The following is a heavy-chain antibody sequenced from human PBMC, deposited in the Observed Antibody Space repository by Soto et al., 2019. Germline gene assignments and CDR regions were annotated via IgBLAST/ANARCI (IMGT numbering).Heavy chain of an antibody. V-gene: IGHV3-11*01. CDR1: GFTFSDYY. J-gene: IGHJ1*01. CDR2: ISSSSPTM. Sequence: QVQLVESGGGLVKPGGSLRLSCAASGFTFSDYYMSWIRQAPGKGLEWVSYISSSSPTMYYADSVKGRFTIYRDNDKNSLYLQMSSMRAEDTAVYYCAITHGGEYFQHWGQGTLVTVSS. CDR3: AITHGGEYFQH. D-gene: IGHD3-10*01.